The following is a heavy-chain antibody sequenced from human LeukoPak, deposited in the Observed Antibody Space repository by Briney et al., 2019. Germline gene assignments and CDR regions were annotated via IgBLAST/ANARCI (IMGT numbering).Heavy chain of an antibody. J-gene: IGHJ5*02. Sequence: SETLCLTCALYGGSFSGYYWSWIRQPPGKGLEWIGEINHSGSTNYNTSLKRRVTISVIPSKNQFCLKLSSVNAADTAVYYCARGAGIVAILTGRHNWLDPWGQGTLVTVSS. CDR3: ARGAGIVAILTGRHNWLDP. D-gene: IGHD5-12*01. CDR2: INHSGST. V-gene: IGHV4-34*01. CDR1: GGSFSGYY.